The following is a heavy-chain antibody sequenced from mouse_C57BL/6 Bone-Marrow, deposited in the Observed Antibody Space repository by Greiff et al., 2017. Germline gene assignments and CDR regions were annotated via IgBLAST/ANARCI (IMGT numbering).Heavy chain of an antibody. CDR1: GFNIKNTY. CDR3: ARYGFYAKDY. CDR2: IDPANGNT. D-gene: IGHD1-1*01. J-gene: IGHJ4*01. V-gene: IGHV14-3*01. Sequence: EVQLQQSVAELVRPGASVKLSCTASGFNIKNTYMPWVKQRPEQGLEWIGRIDPANGNTKYAPKFQGKATITADTSSNTAYLQLSSLTSEDTAICYCARYGFYAKDYWGQGTSVTVSS.